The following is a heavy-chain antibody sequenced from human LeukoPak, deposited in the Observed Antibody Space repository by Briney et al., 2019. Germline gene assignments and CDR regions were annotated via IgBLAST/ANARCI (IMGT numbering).Heavy chain of an antibody. CDR2: INHSGST. CDR1: GGSISSYY. Sequence: ASETLSLTCTVSGGSISSYYWSWIRQPPGKGLEWIGEINHSGSTNYNPSLKSRVTISVDTSKNQFSLKLSSVTAADTAVYYCARHRFRGSGSYYGSAHWFDPWGQGTLVTVSS. D-gene: IGHD1-26*01. J-gene: IGHJ5*02. V-gene: IGHV4-34*01. CDR3: ARHRFRGSGSYYGSAHWFDP.